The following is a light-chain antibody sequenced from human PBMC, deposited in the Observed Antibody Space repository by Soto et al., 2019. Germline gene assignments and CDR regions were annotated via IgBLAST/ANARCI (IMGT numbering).Light chain of an antibody. V-gene: IGLV3-25*01. CDR2: KDS. CDR3: QSADSSGTHVV. CDR1: NLGAGYD. J-gene: IGLJ2*01. Sequence: VLTQPPSVSGAPGQRVTISCTGNSSNLGAGYDVHWYQQKPGQAPVLVIYKDSERPSGIPERFSGSSSGTTVTLTISGVQAEDEADYYCQSADSSGTHVVFGGGTKLTVL.